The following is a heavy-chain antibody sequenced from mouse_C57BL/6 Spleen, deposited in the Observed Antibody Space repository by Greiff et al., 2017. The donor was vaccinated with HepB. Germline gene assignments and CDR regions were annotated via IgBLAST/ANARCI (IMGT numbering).Heavy chain of an antibody. CDR3: ARGDYAFDY. Sequence: DVKLVESGGGLVKPGGSLKLSCAASGFTFSSYAMSWVRQTPEKRLEWVATISDGGSYTYYPDNVKGRFTISRDNAKNNLYLQMSHLKSEDTAMYYCARGDYAFDYWGQGTTLTVSS. CDR1: GFTFSSYA. D-gene: IGHD2-4*01. CDR2: ISDGGSYT. V-gene: IGHV5-4*03. J-gene: IGHJ2*01.